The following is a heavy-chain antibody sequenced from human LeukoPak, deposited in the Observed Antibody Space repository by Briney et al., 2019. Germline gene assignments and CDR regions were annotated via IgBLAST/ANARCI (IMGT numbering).Heavy chain of an antibody. J-gene: IGHJ4*02. CDR3: ARDIRIRYSSGWSIDY. D-gene: IGHD6-19*01. CDR2: TYYRSNWYN. V-gene: IGHV6-1*01. Sequence: SQTLSLTCAISGDSVSSNSAAWNWIRQSPSRGLEWLGRTYYRSNWYNDYAVSVKSRITINPDTSKNQFSLHLNSVTPEDTAVYYCARDIRIRYSSGWSIDYWGQGTLVTVSS. CDR1: GDSVSSNSAA.